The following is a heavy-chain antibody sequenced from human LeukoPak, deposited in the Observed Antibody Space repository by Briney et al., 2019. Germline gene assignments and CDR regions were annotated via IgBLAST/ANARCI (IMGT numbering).Heavy chain of an antibody. D-gene: IGHD6-19*01. J-gene: IGHJ4*02. CDR1: GGSISSYY. CDR2: VYPSGST. Sequence: SETLSLTCTVSGGSISSYYWNWIRQPAGKGLEWIGHVYPSGSTNSNPSLQSRVTMSVDTSKNQFSLKLTSVTAADTAVYFCGRGXNSGWRNFDYWGQGTLVTVSS. CDR3: GRGXNSGWRNFDY. V-gene: IGHV4-4*07.